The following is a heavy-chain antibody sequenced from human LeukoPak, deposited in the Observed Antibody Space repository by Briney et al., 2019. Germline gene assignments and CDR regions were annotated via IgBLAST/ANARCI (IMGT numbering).Heavy chain of an antibody. CDR2: ISAYNGNT. V-gene: IGHV1-18*01. J-gene: IGHJ4*02. CDR1: GYTFTSYG. Sequence: VASVKVSCKASGYTFTSYGISWVRQAPGHGLEWMGWISAYNGNTNYAQKLQGGVTMTTDTSTSTAYMELRSLRSDDTAVYYCARGGEYYDILTGSKLTADFDYWGQGTLVTVSS. D-gene: IGHD3-9*01. CDR3: ARGGEYYDILTGSKLTADFDY.